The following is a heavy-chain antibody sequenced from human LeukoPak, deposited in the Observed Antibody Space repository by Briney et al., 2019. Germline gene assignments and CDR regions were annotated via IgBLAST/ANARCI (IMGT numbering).Heavy chain of an antibody. CDR2: IYPGDSDT. D-gene: IGHD6-13*01. CDR3: ERRASSSLTGFDP. V-gene: IGHV5-51*01. CDR1: GYSFTSYW. J-gene: IGHJ5*02. Sequence: GESLKISCKGSGYSFTSYWIGWVRQMPGKGREWMGIIYPGDSDTRYSPSFQGKVTISADKSISTAYLQWSSLKASDTAMYYCERRASSSLTGFDPWGQGTLVTVSS.